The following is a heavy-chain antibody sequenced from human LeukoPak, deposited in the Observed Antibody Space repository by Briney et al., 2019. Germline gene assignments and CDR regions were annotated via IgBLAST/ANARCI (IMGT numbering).Heavy chain of an antibody. D-gene: IGHD3-10*01. Sequence: GGSLRLSCAASGFTFSDYYMSWIRQAPGKGLEWVSYISSRGSTIYYADSVKGRFTISRDNAKNSLYLQMNSLRAEDTAVYYCARVSWFGEFLLDYWGQGTLVTVSS. J-gene: IGHJ4*02. V-gene: IGHV3-11*04. CDR2: ISSRGSTI. CDR1: GFTFSDYY. CDR3: ARVSWFGEFLLDY.